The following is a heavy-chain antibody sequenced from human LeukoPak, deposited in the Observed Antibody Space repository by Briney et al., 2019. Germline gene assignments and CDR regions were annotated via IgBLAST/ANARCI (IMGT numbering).Heavy chain of an antibody. Sequence: SETLSLTCTVSGGSISSSSYYWGWIRQPPGKGLEWIGSIYYSGSTYYNPSLKSRVTISVDTSKNQFSLKLSSVTAADTAVYYCATVVVITTSVDYWGQGTLVTVSS. V-gene: IGHV4-39*01. CDR1: GGSISSSSYY. CDR2: IYYSGST. CDR3: ATVVVITTSVDY. D-gene: IGHD3-22*01. J-gene: IGHJ4*02.